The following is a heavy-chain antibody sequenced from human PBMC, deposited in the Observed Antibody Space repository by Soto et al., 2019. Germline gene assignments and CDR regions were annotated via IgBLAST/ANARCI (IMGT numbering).Heavy chain of an antibody. CDR1: SGSISSAHW. J-gene: IGHJ6*02. Sequence: QVQLQESGPGLVKPSGTLSLTCAVSSGSISSAHWWNWVRQPPGKGLEWIGEIYHSGSTNYNPYLKSRVTVSVDQSMNHFSLKLTSVTAADTAVYYCATNSYYSLGVWGQGTTVTVSS. CDR2: IYHSGST. CDR3: ATNSYYSLGV. V-gene: IGHV4-4*02.